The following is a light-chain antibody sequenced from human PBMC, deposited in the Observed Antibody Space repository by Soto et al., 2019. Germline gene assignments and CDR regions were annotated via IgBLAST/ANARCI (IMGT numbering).Light chain of an antibody. CDR2: EGS. CDR3: GSYARSSDVV. V-gene: IGLV2-23*01. J-gene: IGLJ2*01. CDR1: SSDVGSYNF. Sequence: QSALTQPASVCGSPGQSSTLSFTGASSDVGSYNFASWYQHQPGKAPQLLISEGSKRPSGVSNRFSGSKSGNTASLTISWLQAEVVSDYYCGSYARSSDVVFGGGTK.